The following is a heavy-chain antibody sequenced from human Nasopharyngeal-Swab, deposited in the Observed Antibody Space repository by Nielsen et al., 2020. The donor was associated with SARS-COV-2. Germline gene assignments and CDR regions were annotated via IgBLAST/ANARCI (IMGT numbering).Heavy chain of an antibody. Sequence: ASVKVSCKVSGYTLTELSMHWVRQAPGKGLEWMGGFDPEDGETIYAQKFQGRVTMTEDTSTDTAYMGLSSLRSEDTAVYYCATTPRRFLEWFLFDYWGQGTLVTVSS. CDR3: ATTPRRFLEWFLFDY. V-gene: IGHV1-24*01. CDR1: GYTLTELS. CDR2: FDPEDGET. D-gene: IGHD3-3*01. J-gene: IGHJ4*02.